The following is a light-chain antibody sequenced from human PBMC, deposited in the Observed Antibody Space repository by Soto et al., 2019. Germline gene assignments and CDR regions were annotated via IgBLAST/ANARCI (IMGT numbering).Light chain of an antibody. CDR3: QYEVT. CDR2: AAS. V-gene: IGKV1-9*01. J-gene: IGKJ5*01. Sequence: DIQLTQSPSFLSASVGDRVTITCRASQGISSYLAWYQQKPGKAPKLLIYAASTLQSGVPSRFSGSGSGTEFTLTISSLQPEDFATYYCQYEVTFGQGTRLEIK. CDR1: QGISSY.